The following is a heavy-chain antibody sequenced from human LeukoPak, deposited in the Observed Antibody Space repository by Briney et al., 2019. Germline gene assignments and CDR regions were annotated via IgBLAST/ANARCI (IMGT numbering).Heavy chain of an antibody. V-gene: IGHV4-59*01. CDR2: IYYSGST. CDR1: GGSISSYY. CDR3: ARASGNSGWYFDL. J-gene: IGHJ2*01. D-gene: IGHD4-23*01. Sequence: SETLSLTCTVSGGSISSYYWSWIRQPPGKGLEWIGYIYYSGSTNYHPSLKSRVTISVDTSKNQFSLKLSSVTAADTAVYYCARASGNSGWYFDLWGRGTLVTVSS.